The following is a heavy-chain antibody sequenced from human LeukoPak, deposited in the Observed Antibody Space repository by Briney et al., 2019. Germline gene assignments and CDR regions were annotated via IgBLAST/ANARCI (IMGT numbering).Heavy chain of an antibody. CDR3: ARDSVYATNWYDP. V-gene: IGHV4-59*01. D-gene: IGHD2-8*01. CDR1: GASISSSN. Sequence: SETLSLTCTVSGASISSSNWNWSRQAPGKGLEWIGYITFSGGTNYHPSLGSRVTISLDMSKNQFSLKLTSMTAADTAIYYCARDSVYATNWYDPWGQGTLVTVSS. CDR2: ITFSGGT. J-gene: IGHJ5*02.